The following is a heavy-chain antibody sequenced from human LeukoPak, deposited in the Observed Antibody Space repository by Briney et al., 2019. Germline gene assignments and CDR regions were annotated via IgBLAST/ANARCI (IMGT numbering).Heavy chain of an antibody. CDR1: GDSISTITYY. J-gene: IGHJ4*02. V-gene: IGHV4-39*01. D-gene: IGHD6-13*01. CDR2: IYYSGST. CDR3: ARRVAAGVYYFDY. Sequence: SETLSLTCTVSGDSISTITYYWGWIRQPPGKGLEWIGSIYYSGSTYYNPSLKSRVTISVDTSKNQFSLKLSSVTAADTAVYYCARRVAAGVYYFDYWGQGTLVIVSS.